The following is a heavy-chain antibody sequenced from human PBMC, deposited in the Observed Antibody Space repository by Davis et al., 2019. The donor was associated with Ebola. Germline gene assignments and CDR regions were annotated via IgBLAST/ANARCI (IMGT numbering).Heavy chain of an antibody. CDR1: GGTFSSYA. V-gene: IGHV1-69*04. CDR3: ARDLGAPYCSGGSCYPKKDY. Sequence: SVKVSCKASGGTFSSYAISWVRQAPGQGLEWMGRIIPILGIANYAQKFQGRVTITADKSTSTAYLELSSLRSEDTAVYYCARDLGAPYCSGGSCYPKKDYWGQGTLVTVSS. CDR2: IIPILGIA. J-gene: IGHJ4*02. D-gene: IGHD2-15*01.